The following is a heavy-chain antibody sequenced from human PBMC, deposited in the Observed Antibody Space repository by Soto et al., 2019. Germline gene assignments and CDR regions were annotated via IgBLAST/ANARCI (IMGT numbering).Heavy chain of an antibody. J-gene: IGHJ4*02. D-gene: IGHD3-3*01. CDR2: ISAYNGNT. CDR3: AREGGELRFLEWLAEFDY. CDR1: GYTFTSYG. V-gene: IGHV1-18*01. Sequence: ASVKVSCKASGYTFTSYGISGVRQAPGQGLEWMGWISAYNGNTNYAQKLQGRVTMTTDTSTSTAYMELRSLRSDDTAVYYCAREGGELRFLEWLAEFDYWGQGTLVTVSS.